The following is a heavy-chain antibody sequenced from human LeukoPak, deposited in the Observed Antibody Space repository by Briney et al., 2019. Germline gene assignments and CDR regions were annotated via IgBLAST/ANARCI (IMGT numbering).Heavy chain of an antibody. CDR2: ISGSGGST. J-gene: IGHJ4*02. CDR3: AKDPTAYYFDY. CDR1: GFSFSSYA. V-gene: IGHV3-23*01. Sequence: GGSLRLSCAASGFSFSSYAMSWVRQAPGKGLEGVSAISGSGGSTFFADSVKGRFTISRDNSKNTLYLQMNSLRVEDTAVYYCAKDPTAYYFDYWGQGTLVTVSS.